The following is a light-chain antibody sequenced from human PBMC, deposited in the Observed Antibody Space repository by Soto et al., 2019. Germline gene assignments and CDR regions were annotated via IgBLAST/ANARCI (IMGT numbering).Light chain of an antibody. CDR2: DAS. CDR3: QQYDNLPIT. J-gene: IGKJ4*01. Sequence: DIQMTQSPSSLSASVGDRVTITCQASQDISNYLNWYQQKPGKAPKLLIYDASNLETGVPSRFTGSGSGIDFTFTISSLQHEDIATYYCQQYDNLPITFGGGTKVEIK. CDR1: QDISNY. V-gene: IGKV1-33*01.